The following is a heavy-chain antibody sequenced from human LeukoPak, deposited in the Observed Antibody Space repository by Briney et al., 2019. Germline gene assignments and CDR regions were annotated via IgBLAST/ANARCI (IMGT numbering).Heavy chain of an antibody. CDR3: ARGMFYYGSGSDTGGY. D-gene: IGHD3-10*01. J-gene: IGHJ4*02. Sequence: GGSLRLSCAASGFTFSSYWMTWVRQAPGKGLEWVANIKQDGSEKYYVDSVKGRFTISRDNAKNLLYLRMDSLRAEDTAVYYCARGMFYYGSGSDTGGYWGQGILVTVSS. V-gene: IGHV3-7*05. CDR1: GFTFSSYW. CDR2: IKQDGSEK.